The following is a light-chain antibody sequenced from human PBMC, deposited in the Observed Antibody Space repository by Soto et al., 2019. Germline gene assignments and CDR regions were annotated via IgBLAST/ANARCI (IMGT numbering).Light chain of an antibody. CDR2: DAS. V-gene: IGKV1-39*01. J-gene: IGKJ5*01. CDR1: QSISSY. Sequence: DIQMTQSPSSLSASVVDRVTMTCRVSQSISSYLNWYQQKPGKAPKLLIHDASVVESGVPSRFSGSGSGTDFTLTISGLQPEDFATYYCQQSYDTVAITFGQGTRLEVK. CDR3: QQSYDTVAIT.